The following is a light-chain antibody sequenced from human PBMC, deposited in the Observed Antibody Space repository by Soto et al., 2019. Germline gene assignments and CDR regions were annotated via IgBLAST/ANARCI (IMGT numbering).Light chain of an antibody. CDR3: QQRSKWPPLT. V-gene: IGKV3-11*01. CDR2: DAS. J-gene: IGKJ4*01. Sequence: EIVLTQSPATLSLSPGDRATLSCRASQSVSSYLAWYQQKPGQAPRLLIYDASNRATGIPARFSGSWSGTDFTLTISSLEPEDFAVYYCQQRSKWPPLTFGGGTKVEIK. CDR1: QSVSSY.